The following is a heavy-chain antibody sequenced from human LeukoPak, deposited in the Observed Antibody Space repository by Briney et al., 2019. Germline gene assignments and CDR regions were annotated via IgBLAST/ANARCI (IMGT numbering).Heavy chain of an antibody. CDR2: IYPGDSDT. V-gene: IGHV5-51*01. CDR1: GYSFTSYW. D-gene: IGHD3-22*01. Sequence: HGESLKISCKGSGYSFTSYWIGWVRQMPGKGLEWMGIIYPGDSDTRYSPSFQGQVTISADKSISTAYLQWSSLKASDTAMYYCARQSYYDSSGYFWFDPWGQGTLVTVSS. J-gene: IGHJ5*02. CDR3: ARQSYYDSSGYFWFDP.